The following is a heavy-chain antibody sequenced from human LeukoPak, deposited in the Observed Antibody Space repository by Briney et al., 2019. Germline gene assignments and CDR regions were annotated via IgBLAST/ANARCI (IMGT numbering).Heavy chain of an antibody. V-gene: IGHV3-30*04. CDR1: GFTFSSYA. Sequence: PGGSLRLSCAASGFTFSSYAMHRVRQAPGKGLEWVAVISYDGSNKYYADSVKGRFTISRDNSKNTLYLQMNSLRAEDTAVYYCARVSRSLWYRELGVDYWGQGTLVTVSS. CDR2: ISYDGSNK. J-gene: IGHJ4*02. CDR3: ARVSRSLWYRELGVDY. D-gene: IGHD3-10*01.